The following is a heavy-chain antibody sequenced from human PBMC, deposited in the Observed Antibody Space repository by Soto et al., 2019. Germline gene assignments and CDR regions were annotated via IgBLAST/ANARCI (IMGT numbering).Heavy chain of an antibody. D-gene: IGHD3-10*01. CDR2: INHSGST. CDR1: GGSFSGYY. J-gene: IGHJ6*03. CDR3: ARDSYYGSGSYSSRRYYYYMDV. Sequence: SETLCLTCAVYGGSFSGYYWNWIRQTPGKGLEWIGEINHSGSTNYNPSLKSRVTISLDTTENQFSLRLTSVSAADTAVYYCARDSYYGSGSYSSRRYYYYMDVWGKGTTVTVSS. V-gene: IGHV4-34*01.